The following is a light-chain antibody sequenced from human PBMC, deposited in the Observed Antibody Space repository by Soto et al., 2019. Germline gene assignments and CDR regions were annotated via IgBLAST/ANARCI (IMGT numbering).Light chain of an antibody. Sequence: QSALTQPASVSGSPGQSIAISCTGSGSDVGGYNYVSWYQQHPGKAPKLIIYGVSHRPSGVSPRFSASRSAYTASLTISGLQAEDEADYYCNAFTTTSTYVFGTGTKGNVL. CDR3: NAFTTTSTYV. V-gene: IGLV2-14*01. J-gene: IGLJ1*01. CDR1: GSDVGGYNY. CDR2: GVS.